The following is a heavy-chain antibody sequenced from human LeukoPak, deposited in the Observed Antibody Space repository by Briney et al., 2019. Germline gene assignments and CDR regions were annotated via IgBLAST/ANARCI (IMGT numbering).Heavy chain of an antibody. CDR3: TREEDYANWFDP. Sequence: PGGSLRLSCTASGFTFGDYGMSWVRQAPGKGLEWVGFIRSKAYGGTTEYAASVKGRFSISRDDSKSIAYLQMNSLKTEDTAVYYCTREEDYANWFDPWGQGTLVTVPS. J-gene: IGHJ5*02. V-gene: IGHV3-49*04. CDR1: GFTFGDYG. D-gene: IGHD4-17*01. CDR2: IRSKAYGGTT.